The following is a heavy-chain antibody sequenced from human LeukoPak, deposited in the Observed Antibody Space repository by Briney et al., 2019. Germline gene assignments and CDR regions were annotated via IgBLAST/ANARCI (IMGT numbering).Heavy chain of an antibody. D-gene: IGHD5-24*01. J-gene: IGHJ4*02. CDR1: GGSFSGYY. V-gene: IGHV4-34*01. Sequence: SETLSLTCAVYGGSFSGYYWSWIRQPPGKGLEWIGEINHSGSTNYNPFLKSRVTISVDTSKNQFSLKLSSVTAADTAVYYCARGIRWLQSNPGFGYWGQGTLVTVSS. CDR2: INHSGST. CDR3: ARGIRWLQSNPGFGY.